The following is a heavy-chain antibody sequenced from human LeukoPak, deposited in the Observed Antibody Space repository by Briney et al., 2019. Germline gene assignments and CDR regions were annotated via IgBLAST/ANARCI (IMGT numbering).Heavy chain of an antibody. CDR2: INNGGVST. D-gene: IGHD2-21*02. V-gene: IGHV3-74*01. CDR1: GFPFIRYG. J-gene: IGHJ4*02. Sequence: GGSLRLSCAASGFPFIRYGMQWVRQAPGKGLVWVSRINNGGVSTSYADSVRGRFTVPRDNGKNTLYLQMNSLRAEDTGVYYCARELPREVTLDYWGQGTLVTVSS. CDR3: ARELPREVTLDY.